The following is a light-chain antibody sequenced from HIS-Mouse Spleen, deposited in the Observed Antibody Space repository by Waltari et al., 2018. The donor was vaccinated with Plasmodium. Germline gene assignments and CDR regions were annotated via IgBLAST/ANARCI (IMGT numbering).Light chain of an antibody. J-gene: IGLJ3*02. CDR3: YSTDSSGNHRV. CDR2: EDS. V-gene: IGLV3-10*01. Sequence: VSPGQTARITCPGDALPKKYAYWYQQKSGQAPVLVIYEDSKRPSGIPEGFSGSSSGTMATVTISGAQVEDEADYYCYSTDSSGNHRVFGGGTKLTVL. CDR1: ALPKKY.